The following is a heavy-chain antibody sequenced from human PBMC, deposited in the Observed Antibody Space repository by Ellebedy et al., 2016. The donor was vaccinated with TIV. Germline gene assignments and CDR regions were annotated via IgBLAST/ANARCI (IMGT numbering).Heavy chain of an antibody. J-gene: IGHJ3*02. CDR1: RFSFSSYW. CDR3: ATDGSYGDYLSPTHAFEI. D-gene: IGHD1-26*01. V-gene: IGHV3-7*01. Sequence: GESLKISCAASRFSFSSYWMSWVRQAPGKGLEWVANINQDEGQKYYVDSVKGRFTISRDSAKNSLYLQMNSLRVDDAAMYYCATDGSYGDYLSPTHAFEIWGQGTMLIVSS. CDR2: INQDEGQK.